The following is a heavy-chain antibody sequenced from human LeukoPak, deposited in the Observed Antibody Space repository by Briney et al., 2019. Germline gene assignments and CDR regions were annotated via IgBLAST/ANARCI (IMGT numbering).Heavy chain of an antibody. V-gene: IGHV1-69*04. Sequence: GSSVKVSCKASGGTFSSYAISWVRQAPGQGLDWMGSIIPILGIANYAQKFQGRVTITADKSTSTAYMELSSLRSEDTAVYYCARDSPAVAGTGNWFDPWGQGTLVTVSS. J-gene: IGHJ5*02. D-gene: IGHD6-19*01. CDR2: IIPILGIA. CDR1: GGTFSSYA. CDR3: ARDSPAVAGTGNWFDP.